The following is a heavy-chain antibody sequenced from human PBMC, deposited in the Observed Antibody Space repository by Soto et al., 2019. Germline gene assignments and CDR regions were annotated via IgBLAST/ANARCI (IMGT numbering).Heavy chain of an antibody. CDR1: GFTFSSYG. D-gene: IGHD3-3*01. V-gene: IGHV3-30*18. J-gene: IGHJ4*02. Sequence: QVQLVESGGGVVQPGRSLRLSCAASGFTFSSYGMHWVRQAPGKGLEWVAVISYDGSNKYYADSVKGRFTISRDNSKNTLYLQMNSLRAEDTAAYYCAKTGAGYYDFWSGYSSFDYWGQGTLVTVSS. CDR2: ISYDGSNK. CDR3: AKTGAGYYDFWSGYSSFDY.